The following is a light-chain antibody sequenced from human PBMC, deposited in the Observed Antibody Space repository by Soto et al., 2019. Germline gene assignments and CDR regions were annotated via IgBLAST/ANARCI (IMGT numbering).Light chain of an antibody. CDR3: QQYGSS. V-gene: IGKV3-15*01. CDR2: GAS. J-gene: IGKJ1*01. Sequence: EIVMTQSPATLSVSPGERATLSCRASQSVSNNLAWYQQKPGQAPRLLMYGASTRATGIPARFSGSGSGTEFTLTISSLQSADFAVYYCQQYGSSFGQGTKVEIK. CDR1: QSVSNN.